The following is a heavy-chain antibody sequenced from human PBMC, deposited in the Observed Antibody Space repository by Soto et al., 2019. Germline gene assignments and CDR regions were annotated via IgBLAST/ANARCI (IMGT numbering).Heavy chain of an antibody. D-gene: IGHD6-13*01. CDR2: IYHSGST. Sequence: KPSETLSLTCAVSGYSISSGYYWCFIRQPPGKGLEWIGSIYHSGSTYYNPSLKSRVTISVDTSKNQFSLKLSSVTAADTAVYYCARGRLKPLAAAGSNWFDPWGQGTLVTVSS. CDR1: GYSISSGYY. CDR3: ARGRLKPLAAAGSNWFDP. J-gene: IGHJ5*02. V-gene: IGHV4-38-2*01.